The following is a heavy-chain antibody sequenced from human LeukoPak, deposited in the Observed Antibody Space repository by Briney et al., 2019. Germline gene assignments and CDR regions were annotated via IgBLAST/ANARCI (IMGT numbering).Heavy chain of an antibody. CDR2: MNHSGST. CDR1: GGSFSGYY. CDR3: ARESVQDCSSTSCYTRGGIEY. Sequence: PSETLSLTCAVYGGSFSGYYWSWIRQPPGKGQEWIGEMNHSGSTNYNPSLKSRVTISVDTSKNQFSLKLSAMTAADTAVYYCARESVQDCSSTSCYTRGGIEYWGQGTLVTVSS. D-gene: IGHD2-2*02. J-gene: IGHJ4*02. V-gene: IGHV4-34*01.